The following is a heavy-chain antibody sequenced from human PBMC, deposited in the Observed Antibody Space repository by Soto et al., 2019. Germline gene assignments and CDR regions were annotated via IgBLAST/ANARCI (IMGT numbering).Heavy chain of an antibody. V-gene: IGHV3-23*01. D-gene: IGHD3-3*01. CDR3: AKRPIFGVVIITIYNGMDV. CDR2: ISTSGGNT. Sequence: EVQLLESGGGLVQPGGSLRLSCVASGFTFSSYAMNWVRQAPGKWLEWVSAISTSGGNTYYADSVKGRFTISRDNSKNTLYLQMNSLRAEDTAVYYCAKRPIFGVVIITIYNGMDVWGQGTTVTVSS. CDR1: GFTFSSYA. J-gene: IGHJ6*02.